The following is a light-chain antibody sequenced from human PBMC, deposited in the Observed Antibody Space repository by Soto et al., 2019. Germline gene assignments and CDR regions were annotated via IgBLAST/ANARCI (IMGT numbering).Light chain of an antibody. J-gene: IGKJ1*01. Sequence: EIVLTQSPGTLSLNPGERAXXXXXXSQSVSSSYLAWYQQKPGQAPRLLIYGASRGATGIADRFSGSGSGTDFTLTISRLEPEDFAVYYCQQYGSSPRTFGQGTKVDI. CDR1: QSVSSSY. V-gene: IGKV3-20*01. CDR2: GAS. CDR3: QQYGSSPRT.